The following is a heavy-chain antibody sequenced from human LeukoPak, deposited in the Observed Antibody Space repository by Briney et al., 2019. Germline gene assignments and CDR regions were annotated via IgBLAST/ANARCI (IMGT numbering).Heavy chain of an antibody. CDR1: GFTLSGHS. CDR2: ISSSSSYI. V-gene: IGHV3-21*01. Sequence: GGSLRLSCVVSGFTLSGHSINWVRQAPGKGLEWVSSISSSSSYIYYTDSVKGRFTISRDNAKNSLFLQMNSLSAEDTAVYYCARSIRGYSSGWYYFDYWGQGTLITVSS. D-gene: IGHD6-19*01. CDR3: ARSIRGYSSGWYYFDY. J-gene: IGHJ4*02.